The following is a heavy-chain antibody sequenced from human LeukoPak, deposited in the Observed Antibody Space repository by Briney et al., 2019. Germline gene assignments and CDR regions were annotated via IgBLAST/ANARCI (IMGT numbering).Heavy chain of an antibody. CDR2: IYYSGST. Sequence: SETLSLTCTVSGGSISSSSYYWGWIHQPPGKGLEWIGSIYYSGSTYYNPSLKSRVTISVDTSKNQFSLKLSSVTAADTAVYYCAADSLDYGMDVWGQGTTVTVSS. D-gene: IGHD2-15*01. CDR1: GGSISSSSYY. CDR3: AADSLDYGMDV. V-gene: IGHV4-39*01. J-gene: IGHJ6*02.